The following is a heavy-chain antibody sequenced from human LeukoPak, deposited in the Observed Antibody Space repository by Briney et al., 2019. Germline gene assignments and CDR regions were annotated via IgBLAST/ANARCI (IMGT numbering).Heavy chain of an antibody. Sequence: GGSLRLSCTASGFTFGDCAMSWVRQAPGKGLEWVGFIRSKAYGGTTEYAASVKGRFTISRDDSKSIAYLQMNSLKTEDTAVYYCTRYGSSGWNYYFDYWGQGTLVTVSS. D-gene: IGHD6-19*01. CDR1: GFTFGDCA. J-gene: IGHJ4*02. CDR2: IRSKAYGGTT. V-gene: IGHV3-49*04. CDR3: TRYGSSGWNYYFDY.